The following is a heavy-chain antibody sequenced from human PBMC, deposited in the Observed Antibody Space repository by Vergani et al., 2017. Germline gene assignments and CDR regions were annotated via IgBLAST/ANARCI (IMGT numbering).Heavy chain of an antibody. CDR3: AXSDCSSTSCYVGSSSDY. D-gene: IGHD2-2*01. CDR2: IWYDGSNK. Sequence: QVQLVESGGGVVQPGRSLRLSCAASGFTFSSYGMHWVRQAPGKGLEWVAVIWYDGSNKYYADSVKGRFTISRDNSKNTLYLQMNSLRAEDTAVYYCAXSDCSSTSCYVGSSSDYWGQGTLVTVSS. CDR1: GFTFSSYG. V-gene: IGHV3-33*01. J-gene: IGHJ4*02.